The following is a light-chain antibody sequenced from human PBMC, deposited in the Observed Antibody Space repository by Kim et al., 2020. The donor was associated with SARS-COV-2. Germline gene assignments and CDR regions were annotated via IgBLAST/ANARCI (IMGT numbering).Light chain of an antibody. J-gene: IGLJ2*01. V-gene: IGLV6-57*02. CDR1: GGSIASNY. Sequence: GRTVTTSPTASGGSIASNYVLWYQQRPGSAPATVIYEDNQRPSGVPDRFSGSIDSSSNSASLTISGLKTEDEADYYCQSCDSSTVVFGGGTQLTAL. CDR3: QSCDSSTVV. CDR2: EDN.